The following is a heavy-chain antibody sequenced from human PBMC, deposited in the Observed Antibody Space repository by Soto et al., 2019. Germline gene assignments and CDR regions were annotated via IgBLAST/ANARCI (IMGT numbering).Heavy chain of an antibody. D-gene: IGHD3-22*01. V-gene: IGHV4-31*03. CDR1: GGSISSGGYY. CDR2: IYYSGST. J-gene: IGHJ5*02. Sequence: PSETLSLTCTVSGGSISSGGYYCSWIRQHPGKGLEWIGYIYYSGSTYYNPSLKSRVTISVDTSKNQFSLKLSSVTAADTAVYYCARTSYDSSGTAADPWGQGTLVTVSS. CDR3: ARTSYDSSGTAADP.